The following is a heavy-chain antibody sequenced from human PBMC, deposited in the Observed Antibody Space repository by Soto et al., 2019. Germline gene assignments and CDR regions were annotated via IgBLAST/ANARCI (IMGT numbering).Heavy chain of an antibody. CDR2: ISAYNGNT. CDR1: GYTFTSYG. D-gene: IGHD3-3*01. CDR3: AREVNDFWSGSHGMDV. Sequence: ASVKVSCKASGYTFTSYGISWVRQAPGQGLEWMGWISAYNGNTNYAQKLQGRVTMTTDTSTSTAYMELRSLRSDDTAVYYCAREVNDFWSGSHGMDVWGQGTTVTVYS. V-gene: IGHV1-18*04. J-gene: IGHJ6*02.